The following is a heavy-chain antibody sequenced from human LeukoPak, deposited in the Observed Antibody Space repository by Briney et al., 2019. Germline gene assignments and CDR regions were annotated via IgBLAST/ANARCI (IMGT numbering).Heavy chain of an antibody. V-gene: IGHV3-48*03. D-gene: IGHD2-2*01. CDR1: GFAFNSYE. CDR3: ARRYCSSTSCTLDY. CDR2: ISSSGSTM. Sequence: PGGSLRLSCAASGFAFNSYEMNWDRQAPGKGLEWDSYISSSGSTMYYADSVRGRLTISRENAKNLLYLEVNSLRAEDTAVYYCARRYCSSTSCTLDYWGQGTLVIVSS. J-gene: IGHJ4*02.